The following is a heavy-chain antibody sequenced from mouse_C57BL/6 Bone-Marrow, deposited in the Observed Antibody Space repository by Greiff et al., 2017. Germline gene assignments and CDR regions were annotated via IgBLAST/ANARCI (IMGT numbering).Heavy chain of an antibody. V-gene: IGHV5-9*01. Sequence: EVKLVESGGGLVKPGGSLKLSCAASGFTFSSYTMSWVRQTPEKRLEWVATISGGGGNTYYPDSVKGRFTISRDNAKNTLYLQMSSLRSEDTALYYCARRHYYGTLVAYWGQGTLVTVSA. CDR1: GFTFSSYT. CDR3: ARRHYYGTLVAY. J-gene: IGHJ3*01. CDR2: ISGGGGNT. D-gene: IGHD1-1*01.